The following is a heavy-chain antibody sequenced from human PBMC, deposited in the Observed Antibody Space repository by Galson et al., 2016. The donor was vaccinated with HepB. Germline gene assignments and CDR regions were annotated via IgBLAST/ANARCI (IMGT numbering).Heavy chain of an antibody. V-gene: IGHV5-10-1*01. CDR1: GYSFTSYW. J-gene: IGHJ4*02. Sequence: QSGAEVKKPGESLRISCKGSGYSFTSYWTSWVRQMPGKGLEWMGRIDPSDSYTNYSPSFQGHVTISADRSVSTAYLQWSGLKASDTAIYYCAKGERTNSLGDFDYWGQGTLVTVSS. CDR2: IDPSDSYT. D-gene: IGHD3-16*01. CDR3: AKGERTNSLGDFDY.